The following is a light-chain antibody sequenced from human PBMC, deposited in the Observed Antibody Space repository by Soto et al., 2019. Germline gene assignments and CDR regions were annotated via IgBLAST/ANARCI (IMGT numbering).Light chain of an antibody. J-gene: IGKJ5*01. CDR1: QSVSSY. CDR3: HQYNNWPST. CDR2: GAS. Sequence: EIVLTQSPATLSLSPGERATLSCRASQSVSSYLLWYQQKPGQAPRLLIYGASARATGIPARFSGSGSGTEFTLTISSLQSEDFAFYYCHQYNNWPSTFGQGTRLEIK. V-gene: IGKV3-15*01.